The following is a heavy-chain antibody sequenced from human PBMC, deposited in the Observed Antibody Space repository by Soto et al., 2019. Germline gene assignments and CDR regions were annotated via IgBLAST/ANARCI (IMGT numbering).Heavy chain of an antibody. CDR3: AKEEDGYMVY. J-gene: IGHJ4*02. CDR1: GFTFSSYG. CDR2: ISYDGSNK. Sequence: GGSLRLSCAASGFTFSSYGMHWVRQAPGKGLEWVAVISYDGSNKYYADSVKGRFTTSRDNSKNTLYLQMNSLRAEDTAVYYCAKEEDGYMVYWGQGTLVTVSS. V-gene: IGHV3-30*18. D-gene: IGHD5-12*01.